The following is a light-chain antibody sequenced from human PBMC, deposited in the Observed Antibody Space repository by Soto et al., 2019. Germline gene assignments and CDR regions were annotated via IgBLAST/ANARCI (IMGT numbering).Light chain of an antibody. CDR3: QQYNSYSWT. V-gene: IGKV1-5*01. J-gene: IGKJ1*01. Sequence: DIQMTQSPSTLSASVGDRVTITCRASQSISSWLAWYQQKPGKAPNLLIYDASSLESGVPSRFSGSGSGTEFTLTISSLQPGDFATYYCQQYNSYSWTFGQGTKVEIK. CDR1: QSISSW. CDR2: DAS.